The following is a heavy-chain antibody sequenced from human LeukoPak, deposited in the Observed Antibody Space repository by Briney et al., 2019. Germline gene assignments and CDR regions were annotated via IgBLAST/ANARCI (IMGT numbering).Heavy chain of an antibody. CDR3: ARDHHWTEIAVAGTYLDY. J-gene: IGHJ4*02. CDR1: GGTFSTYA. Sequence: SVKVSCKASGGTFSTYAISWVRQAPGQGLEWMGRIIPIFGTANYAQKFQGRVTITTDESTSTAYMELSSLRSEDTAVYYCARDHHWTEIAVAGTYLDYWGQGTLVTVSS. V-gene: IGHV1-69*05. D-gene: IGHD6-19*01. CDR2: IIPIFGTA.